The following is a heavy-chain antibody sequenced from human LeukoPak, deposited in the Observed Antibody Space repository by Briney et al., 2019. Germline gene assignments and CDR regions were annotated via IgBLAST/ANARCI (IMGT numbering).Heavy chain of an antibody. D-gene: IGHD4-17*01. J-gene: IGHJ4*02. CDR3: ARQKKQTTAIDY. CDR2: ISGYNGGA. Sequence: ASVKVSCKASGYTFTTYGFSWVRQAPGQGLEWMGWISGYNGGADYAQKLQGRVTMTTDTSTSTTYMELRSLRSDDTAVYYCARQKKQTTAIDYWGQGTLVTVSS. CDR1: GYTFTTYG. V-gene: IGHV1-18*01.